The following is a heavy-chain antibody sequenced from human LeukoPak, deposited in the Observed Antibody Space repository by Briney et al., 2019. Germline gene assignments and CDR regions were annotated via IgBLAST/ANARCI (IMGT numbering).Heavy chain of an antibody. CDR3: ARARGYDYVWGSYRPNWFDP. D-gene: IGHD3-16*02. CDR1: GYTFTNYA. Sequence: ASVKRSCKASGYTFTNYALHWVRQAPGQGLECMGWINGGNGYTRHLQKFQGRVTMTRNTSISTAYMELSSLRSEDTAVYYCARARGYDYVWGSYRPNWFDPWGQGTLVTVSS. CDR2: INGGNGYT. J-gene: IGHJ5*02. V-gene: IGHV1-3*01.